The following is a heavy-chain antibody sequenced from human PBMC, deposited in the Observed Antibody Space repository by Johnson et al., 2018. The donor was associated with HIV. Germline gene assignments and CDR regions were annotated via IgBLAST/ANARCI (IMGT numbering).Heavy chain of an antibody. CDR1: GFTFSSYD. J-gene: IGHJ3*02. CDR3: ATIAAHGAAFDI. CDR2: ISYDGSNK. Sequence: QVQLVESGGDVVQPGRSLRLSCAASGFTFSSYDMHWVRQAPGKGLEWVALISYDGSNKYHADSVKGRFTISRDNSKNTLYLQMNSLRPEDTAAYYCATIAAHGAAFDIWGQGTMVTVSS. V-gene: IGHV3-30*03. D-gene: IGHD6-25*01.